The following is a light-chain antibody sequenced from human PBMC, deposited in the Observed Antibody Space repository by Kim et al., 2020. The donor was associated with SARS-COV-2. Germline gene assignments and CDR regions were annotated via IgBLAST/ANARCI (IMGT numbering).Light chain of an antibody. J-gene: IGLJ3*02. CDR2: LDSDGSH. CDR1: SGDSTYD. V-gene: IGLV4-69*01. CDR3: QTWDTGIRV. Sequence: ASVRPTGTLSSGDSTYDTAWHQHQPEKGPRFLMKLDSDGSHIKGDGVPDRFSGSSSGAERYLTISSLQSEDEADYYCQTWDTGIRVFGGGTQLTVL.